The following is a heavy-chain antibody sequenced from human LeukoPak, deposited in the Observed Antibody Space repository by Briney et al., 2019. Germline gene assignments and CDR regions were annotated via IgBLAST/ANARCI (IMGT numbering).Heavy chain of an antibody. D-gene: IGHD3-22*01. CDR2: IYYSGST. Sequence: TSETLSLTCTVSGGSISSYYWSWIRQPPGKGLEWIGYIYYSGSTNYNPSLKSRVTISVDTSKNQFSLKLSSVTAADTAVYYCARESSHYYDSSGYFYPWGQGTLVTVSS. CDR1: GGSISSYY. V-gene: IGHV4-59*01. J-gene: IGHJ5*02. CDR3: ARESSHYYDSSGYFYP.